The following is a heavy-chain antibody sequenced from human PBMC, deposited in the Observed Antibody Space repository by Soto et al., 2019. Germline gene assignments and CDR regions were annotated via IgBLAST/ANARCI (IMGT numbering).Heavy chain of an antibody. CDR2: TRNKANSYTT. CDR3: ARGAYYDILTGLRDYYYGMDV. Sequence: PGGSLRLSCAASGFTFSDHYMDWVRQAPGKGLEWVGRTRNKANSYTTEYAASVKGRFTISRDDSKNSLYLQMNSLKTEDTAVYYCARGAYYDILTGLRDYYYGMDVWGQGTTVTVSS. D-gene: IGHD3-9*01. CDR1: GFTFSDHY. J-gene: IGHJ6*02. V-gene: IGHV3-72*01.